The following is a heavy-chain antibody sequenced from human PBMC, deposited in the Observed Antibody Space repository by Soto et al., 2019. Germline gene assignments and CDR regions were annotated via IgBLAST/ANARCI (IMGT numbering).Heavy chain of an antibody. Sequence: QVHLVESGGGVVQPGRSLRLSCAASGFTFSSYSIHWVRQAPGKGLEWVAVISYDGSNEHYADSVKGQFTISRDNSKTTVYMQMNSLRAEDTAGYHCATLTRGDTLTDYWGKGTLVIVSS. V-gene: IGHV3-30-3*01. CDR1: GFTFSSYS. J-gene: IGHJ4*02. D-gene: IGHD5-18*01. CDR3: ATLTRGDTLTDY. CDR2: ISYDGSNE.